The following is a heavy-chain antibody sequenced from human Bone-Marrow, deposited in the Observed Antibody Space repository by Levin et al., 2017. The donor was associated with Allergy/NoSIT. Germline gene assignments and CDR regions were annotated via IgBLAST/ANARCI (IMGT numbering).Heavy chain of an antibody. CDR1: GFTFSSSW. Sequence: LPSETLSLTCAASGFTFSSSWMHWVRQAPGKGLVWVSRINSDGSSTSYADSVKGRFTISRDNAKNTLYLQVNSLRAEDTAVYFCARPRLPTSPGDPFDYWGQGTLVTVSS. V-gene: IGHV3-74*01. CDR2: INSDGSST. J-gene: IGHJ4*02. CDR3: ARPRLPTSPGDPFDY. D-gene: IGHD4-11*01.